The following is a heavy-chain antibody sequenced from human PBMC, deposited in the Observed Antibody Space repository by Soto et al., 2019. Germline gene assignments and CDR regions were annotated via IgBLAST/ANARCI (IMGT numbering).Heavy chain of an antibody. CDR1: GGSIRSGGYY. Sequence: QVQLQESGPGLVKPSQTLSLTCTVSGGSIRSGGYYWIWIRQHPGHGLEWIGYIFTGGSTYYSPSHQSRVAISIDTSKNQFSLKLTSVTAADTAVYYCSRFRIPDDAFDIWGLGTMVTVSS. J-gene: IGHJ3*02. CDR3: SRFRIPDDAFDI. CDR2: IFTGGST. V-gene: IGHV4-31*03. D-gene: IGHD3-16*01.